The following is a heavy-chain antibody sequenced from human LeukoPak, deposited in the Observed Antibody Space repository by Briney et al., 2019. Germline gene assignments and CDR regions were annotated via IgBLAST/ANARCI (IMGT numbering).Heavy chain of an antibody. CDR2: ISSSGSTI. CDR1: GFTFSDYY. D-gene: IGHD1-7*01. CDR3: SVSRKNKNYRPFDY. J-gene: IGHJ4*02. Sequence: GGSLRLSCAASGFTFSDYYMSWIRQAPGKGLEWVSYISSSGSTIYYADSVKGRFTISRDNAKNSLCLQMNSLRAEDTAVYYCSVSRKNKNYRPFDYWGQGTLVTVSS. V-gene: IGHV3-11*01.